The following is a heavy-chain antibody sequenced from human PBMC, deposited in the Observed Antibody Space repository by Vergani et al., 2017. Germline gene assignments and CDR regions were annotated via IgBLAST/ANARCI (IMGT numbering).Heavy chain of an antibody. CDR1: GFTFDDYA. J-gene: IGHJ2*01. V-gene: IGHV3-9*01. CDR2: ISWNSGSI. CDR3: AKDILKMNYWYFDL. Sequence: EVQLVESGGGLVQPGRSLRLSCAASGFTFDDYAMHWVRQDTGKGLEWVSGISWNSGSIRNADSVKGRFTISRDNAKNSLYLQMNSLRDEDTALYYCAKDILKMNYWYFDLWGRGTLVTVSS. D-gene: IGHD3-10*01.